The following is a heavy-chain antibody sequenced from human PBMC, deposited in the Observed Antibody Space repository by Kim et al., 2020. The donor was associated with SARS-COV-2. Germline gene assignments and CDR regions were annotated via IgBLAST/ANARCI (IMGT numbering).Heavy chain of an antibody. CDR3: ARYNFGYTY. J-gene: IGHJ4*02. D-gene: IGHD5-18*01. Sequence: KYYGDSVKGRFTSHRDNATNSLYLQMNSLRAEDTAVYYCARYNFGYTYWGQGTLVTVSS. V-gene: IGHV3-7*01. CDR2: K.